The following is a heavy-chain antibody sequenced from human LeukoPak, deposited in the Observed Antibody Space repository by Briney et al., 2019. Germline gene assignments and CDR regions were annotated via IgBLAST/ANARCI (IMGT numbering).Heavy chain of an antibody. CDR3: ARAGLLHYGMDV. V-gene: IGHV3-13*01. D-gene: IGHD2-15*01. CDR2: IGTAGDT. J-gene: IGHJ6*02. CDR1: GFTFSSYD. Sequence: GGSLRLSCAASGFTFSSYDMHWVRQATGKGLEWVSAIGTAGDTYYLGSVKGRFTISRENAKNSLYLQMNSLRAGDTAVYYCARAGLLHYGMDVWGQGTTVTVSS.